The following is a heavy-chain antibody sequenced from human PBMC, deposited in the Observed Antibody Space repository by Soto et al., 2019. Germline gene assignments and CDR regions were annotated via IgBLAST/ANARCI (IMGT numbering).Heavy chain of an antibody. CDR3: ARATWGCDSDSKDV. CDR2: ISSSSSYI. CDR1: GFTFSSYS. J-gene: IGHJ6*02. Sequence: EVQLVESGGGLVKPGGSLRLSCAASGFTFSSYSMNWVRQAPGKGLGWVSSISSSSSYIYYADSVRGRFTISRDNAKNSLYLQVNRLRAEDTAVYYCARATWGCDSDSKDVRGQGTTGTVS. D-gene: IGHD2-8*02. V-gene: IGHV3-21*01.